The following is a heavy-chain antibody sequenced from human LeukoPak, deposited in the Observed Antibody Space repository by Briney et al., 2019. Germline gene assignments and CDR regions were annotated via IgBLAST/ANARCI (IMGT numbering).Heavy chain of an antibody. D-gene: IGHD3-9*01. CDR3: ARGPTTVYDSLTGYYYFDY. V-gene: IGHV4-59*12. CDR2: IYSSGST. J-gene: IGHJ4*02. Sequence: PSETLSLTCTVSGGSISTYSWTWIRQPPGKGLQWIGYIYSSGSTNYNPSLKSRVTISMDTSTYQFSLRLSSVTAADTAVYFCARGPTTVYDSLTGYYYFDYWGQGTLVTVSS. CDR1: GGSISTYS.